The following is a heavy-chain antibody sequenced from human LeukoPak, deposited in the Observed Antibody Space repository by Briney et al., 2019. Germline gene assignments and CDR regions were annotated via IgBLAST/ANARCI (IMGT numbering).Heavy chain of an antibody. D-gene: IGHD4-17*01. Sequence: PSETLSLTCTVSGGSISSSSYYWGWIRQPPGKGLEWIGSIYYGGSTYYNPSLKSRVTISVDTSKNQLSLKLTSVTAADTAVYYCARSMGTLMTTVFGEHFYHYMDVWGKGTTVIVSS. CDR3: ARSMGTLMTTVFGEHFYHYMDV. CDR2: IYYGGST. CDR1: GGSISSSSYY. J-gene: IGHJ6*03. V-gene: IGHV4-39*07.